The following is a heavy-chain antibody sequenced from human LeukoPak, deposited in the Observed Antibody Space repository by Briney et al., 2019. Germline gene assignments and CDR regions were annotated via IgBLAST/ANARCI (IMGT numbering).Heavy chain of an antibody. CDR2: IYSGGST. Sequence: PGGSVRLTCVGSGYVFNNYWMSWVRQAPGKGLEWVSVIYSGGSTYYADSVKGRFTISRDNSKNTLYLQMNSLRAEDTAVYYCARGNHYGDYDYWGQGTLVTVSS. V-gene: IGHV3-53*01. CDR1: GYVFNNYW. CDR3: ARGNHYGDYDY. D-gene: IGHD4-17*01. J-gene: IGHJ4*02.